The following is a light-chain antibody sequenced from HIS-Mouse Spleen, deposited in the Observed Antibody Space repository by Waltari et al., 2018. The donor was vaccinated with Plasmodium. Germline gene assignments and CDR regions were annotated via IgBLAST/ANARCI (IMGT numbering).Light chain of an antibody. J-gene: IGKJ5*01. Sequence: DIQMTQSPSSLSASVGARVTITCQASQDISNYLNWDQQNTGKAPKLLIYDASNLETGVPSRFSGSGSGTDFTFTISSLQPEDIATYYCQQYDNLPITFGQGTRLEIK. CDR1: QDISNY. CDR2: DAS. CDR3: QQYDNLPIT. V-gene: IGKV1-33*01.